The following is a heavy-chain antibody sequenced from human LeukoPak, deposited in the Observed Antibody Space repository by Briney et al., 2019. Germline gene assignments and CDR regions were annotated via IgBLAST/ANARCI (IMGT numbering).Heavy chain of an antibody. Sequence: GESLKISCKGSGYSFTSYWIGWVRQMPGKGLEWMGIIYPGDSDTRYSPSFQGQVTISADKSISTAYLQWSSLKASDTAMYYCARHRDGSGSYFDAFDVWGQGTMVIVSS. V-gene: IGHV5-51*01. CDR1: GYSFTSYW. J-gene: IGHJ3*01. CDR2: IYPGDSDT. D-gene: IGHD3-10*01. CDR3: ARHRDGSGSYFDAFDV.